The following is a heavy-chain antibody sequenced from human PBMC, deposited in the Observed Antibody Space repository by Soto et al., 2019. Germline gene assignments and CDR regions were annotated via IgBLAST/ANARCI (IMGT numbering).Heavy chain of an antibody. V-gene: IGHV4-31*03. J-gene: IGHJ5*02. CDR3: ARSVFP. CDR1: GGSISSGGYY. Sequence: VQLQESGPGLVKPSQTLSLTCTVSGGSISSGGYYWNWIRQHPGKGLEWIGYIYYIGSTYYNPSLYSRVTISLDTSTNQSSLKMSSVTAADTAVYYCARSVFPWGQGTLVTVSS. CDR2: IYYIGST.